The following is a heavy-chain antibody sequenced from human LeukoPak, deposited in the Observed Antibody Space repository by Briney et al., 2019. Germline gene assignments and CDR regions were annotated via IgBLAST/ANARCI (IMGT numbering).Heavy chain of an antibody. V-gene: IGHV4-59*01. J-gene: IGHJ3*02. CDR3: ARAGELITITFGGDPGAFDI. CDR1: GGSISSYY. CDR2: IYYSGST. D-gene: IGHD3-16*01. Sequence: PSETLSLTCTVSGGSISSYYWSWIRQPPGKELEWIGYIYYSGSTNYNPSLRSRVTISVDTSKNQFSLKLSSVTAADTAVYYCARAGELITITFGGDPGAFDIWGQGTMVTVSS.